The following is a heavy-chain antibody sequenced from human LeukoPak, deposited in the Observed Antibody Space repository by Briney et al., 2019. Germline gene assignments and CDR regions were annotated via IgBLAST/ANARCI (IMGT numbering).Heavy chain of an antibody. CDR3: ARSFDRRYYDFWSGYHYFDY. V-gene: IGHV1-69*05. Sequence: SVKVSCKASGGTFSSYAISWVRQAPGQGLEWMGGIIPIFGTANYAQKFQGRVTITTDETTSTAYMELSSLRSEDTAVYYCARSFDRRYYDFWSGYHYFDYWGQGTLVTVSS. CDR1: GGTFSSYA. D-gene: IGHD3-3*01. CDR2: IIPIFGTA. J-gene: IGHJ4*02.